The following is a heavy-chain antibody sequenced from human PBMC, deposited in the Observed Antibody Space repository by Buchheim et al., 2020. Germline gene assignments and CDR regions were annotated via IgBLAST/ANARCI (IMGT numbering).Heavy chain of an antibody. CDR2: INHSGST. V-gene: IGHV4-34*01. D-gene: IGHD3-3*01. J-gene: IGHJ6*02. CDR3: ARAGLDFWSGYLYYYYYYGMDV. Sequence: QVQLQQWGAGLLKPSETLSLTCAVYGGSFSGYYWSWIRQPPGKGLEWIGEINHSGSTNYNPSLKSRVTISVDTSKNQFSLKLSSVTAADTAVYYCARAGLDFWSGYLYYYYYYGMDVWGQGTT. CDR1: GGSFSGYY.